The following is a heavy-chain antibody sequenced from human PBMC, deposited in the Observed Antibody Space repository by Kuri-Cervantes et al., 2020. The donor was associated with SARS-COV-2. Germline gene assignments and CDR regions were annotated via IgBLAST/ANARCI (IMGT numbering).Heavy chain of an antibody. Sequence: SETLSLTCNVSGGSISSYYWSWIRQPPGKGLEWIGYIYYSGSTNYNPSLKSRVTISVDTSKNQFSLKLSSVTAADTAVYYCAGGWGGAGDLIGDLDYWGQGTLVTVSS. V-gene: IGHV4-59*01. CDR3: AGGWGGAGDLIGDLDY. CDR1: GGSISSYY. D-gene: IGHD3-10*01. CDR2: IYYSGST. J-gene: IGHJ4*02.